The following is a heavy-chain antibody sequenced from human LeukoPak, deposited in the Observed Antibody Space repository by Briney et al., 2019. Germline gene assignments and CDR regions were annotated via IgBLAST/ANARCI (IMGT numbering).Heavy chain of an antibody. CDR1: GFTFSSYW. V-gene: IGHV3-74*01. CDR3: ARATGSYYSLGY. D-gene: IGHD1-26*01. Sequence: GRSLRLSCAASGFTFSSYWMHWVRQAPGKGLVWVSRINSDGSSTSYADSVKGRFTVSRDNAKNTLYLQMNSLRAEDTAVYYCARATGSYYSLGYWGQGTLVTVSS. CDR2: INSDGSST. J-gene: IGHJ4*02.